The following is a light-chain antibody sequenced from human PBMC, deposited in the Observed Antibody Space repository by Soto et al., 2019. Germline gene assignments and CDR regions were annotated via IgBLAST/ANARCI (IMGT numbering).Light chain of an antibody. V-gene: IGKV2-28*01. CDR2: LGS. CDR3: MQALQTPIT. Sequence: DIVMTQSPLSLPVTPGEAASISCSSSQSLLHSNGYNYLDWYLQKPGQSPQLLIYLGSDRASGVPDRFSGSGSGTDFTLQISRVEAEDVGVYYCMQALQTPITFGQGTRLEI. CDR1: QSLLHSNGYNY. J-gene: IGKJ5*01.